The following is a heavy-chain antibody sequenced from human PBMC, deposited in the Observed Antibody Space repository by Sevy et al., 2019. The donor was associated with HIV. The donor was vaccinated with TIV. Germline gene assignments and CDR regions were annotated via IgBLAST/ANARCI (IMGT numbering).Heavy chain of an antibody. CDR2: FDPEDGET. Sequence: ASVKVSCKVSGYTLIQISMHWVRQAPGRGFEWMGSFDPEDGETIYAQKFQGRLTMTEDTSTDTAYMEMSSLKSEDTAVYYCAATKDYYESSGDPFDYWGQGTLVTVSS. CDR1: GYTLIQIS. J-gene: IGHJ4*02. V-gene: IGHV1-24*01. CDR3: AATKDYYESSGDPFDY. D-gene: IGHD3-22*01.